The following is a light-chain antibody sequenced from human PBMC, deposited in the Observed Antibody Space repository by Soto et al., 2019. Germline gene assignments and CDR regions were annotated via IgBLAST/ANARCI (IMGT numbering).Light chain of an antibody. Sequence: EIVLTQSPGTLSLSPGERATLSCRASESVSSSYIAWYQQKPGQAPGLLIYGTSSRATGIPDRFSGSGSGTEFTLTISRLEPEDSALYYCQQYGNSPGTFGKGTKVEI. CDR1: ESVSSSY. J-gene: IGKJ1*01. V-gene: IGKV3-20*01. CDR3: QQYGNSPGT. CDR2: GTS.